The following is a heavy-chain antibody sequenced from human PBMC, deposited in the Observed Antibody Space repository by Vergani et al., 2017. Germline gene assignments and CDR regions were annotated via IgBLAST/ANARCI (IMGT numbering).Heavy chain of an antibody. CDR3: AKDLGGIAVAGNFDY. D-gene: IGHD6-19*01. CDR1: GFTVSSNY. J-gene: IGHJ4*02. V-gene: IGHV3-53*01. CDR2: IYSGGST. Sequence: EVQLVESGGGLIQPGGSLRLSCAASGFTVSSNYMSWVRQAPGKGLEWVSVIYSGGSTYYADSVKGRFTISRDNSKNTLYLQMNSLRAEDTAVYYCAKDLGGIAVAGNFDYWGQGTLVTVSS.